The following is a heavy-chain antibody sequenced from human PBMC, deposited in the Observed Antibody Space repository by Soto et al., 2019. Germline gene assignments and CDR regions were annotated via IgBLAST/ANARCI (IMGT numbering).Heavy chain of an antibody. J-gene: IGHJ4*02. CDR3: ARDGYYDSSGYYYGFYFDY. D-gene: IGHD3-22*01. CDR2: INPNSGGT. Sequence: ASVKVSCKASGYTFTGYYMHWVRQAPGQGLEWMGWINPNSGGTNYAQKFQGWVTMTRDTSISTAYMELSRLRSDDTAVYYCARDGYYDSSGYYYGFYFDYWGQGTLVTVSS. V-gene: IGHV1-2*04. CDR1: GYTFTGYY.